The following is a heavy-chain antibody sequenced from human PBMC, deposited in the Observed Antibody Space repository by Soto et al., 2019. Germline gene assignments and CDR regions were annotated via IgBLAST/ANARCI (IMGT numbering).Heavy chain of an antibody. CDR3: STDRRIASSDY. D-gene: IGHD2-21*01. Sequence: EVQLVESGGGLVKPGESLRLSCAASGFTFTNAWMGWGRQAPGKGLEWVGRVKSKSDGETTDYAAPMKGRFTISRDDSKNTLYLQMNSLNAEDTAVYYCSTDRRIASSDYWGQGTLVTVSS. V-gene: IGHV3-15*01. CDR2: VKSKSDGETT. CDR1: GFTFTNAW. J-gene: IGHJ4*02.